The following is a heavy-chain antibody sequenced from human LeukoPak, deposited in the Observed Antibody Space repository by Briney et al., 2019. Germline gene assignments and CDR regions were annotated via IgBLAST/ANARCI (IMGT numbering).Heavy chain of an antibody. V-gene: IGHV3-7*01. CDR1: GFTFSSYW. Sequence: PGGSLRLSCAASGFTFSSYWMSWVRQAPGKGLEWVANIKQDGSEKYYVDSVKGRFTISRDNAKNSLYLQMNSLRAEDTAVYYCARDKGSSWYLSAPTDTFDYWGQGTLVTVSS. J-gene: IGHJ4*02. CDR3: ARDKGSSWYLSAPTDTFDY. D-gene: IGHD6-13*01. CDR2: IKQDGSEK.